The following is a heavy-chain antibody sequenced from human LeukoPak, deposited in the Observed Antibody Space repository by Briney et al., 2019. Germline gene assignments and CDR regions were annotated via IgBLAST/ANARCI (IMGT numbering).Heavy chain of an antibody. Sequence: PSETLSLTCAVYGGSFSGYYWSWIRQPPGKGLEWIGSIYYSGTTYYNPSLKSRVTISIDTSKNQFSLKLTSVTAADTAVYYCAGPWEYYFDYWGQGILVVVSS. CDR2: IYYSGTT. CDR3: AGPWEYYFDY. D-gene: IGHD2/OR15-2a*01. CDR1: GGSFSGYY. J-gene: IGHJ4*02. V-gene: IGHV4-34*01.